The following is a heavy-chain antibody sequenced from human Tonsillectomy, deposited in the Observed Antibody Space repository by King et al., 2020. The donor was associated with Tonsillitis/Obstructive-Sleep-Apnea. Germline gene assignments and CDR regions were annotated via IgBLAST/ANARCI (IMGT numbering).Heavy chain of an antibody. V-gene: IGHV4-31*03. CDR3: ARGSSGLFDS. D-gene: IGHD3-22*01. CDR1: GGSISSGGYF. Sequence: VQLQESGPGLVKPSQTLSLTCTVSGGSISSGGYFWSWIRQHPGKGLEWIGYIYYSGSTYYNPYLNSRLSISLDTSKNPFSLKLSSVTAADTAVYYCARGSSGLFDSWGQGTLGTDSS. CDR2: IYYSGST. J-gene: IGHJ4*02.